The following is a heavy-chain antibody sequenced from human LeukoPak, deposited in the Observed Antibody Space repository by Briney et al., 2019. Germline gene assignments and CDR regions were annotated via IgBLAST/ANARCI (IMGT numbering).Heavy chain of an antibody. J-gene: IGHJ4*02. CDR3: ARVLQYYDILTGPIDY. Sequence: GGSLRLSCAASGFTFSSYSMNWVRQAPGKGLEWVSSISSSSSYIYYADSVKGRFTISRDNAKKSLYLQMNSLRAEDTAVYYCARVLQYYDILTGPIDYWGQGTLVTVSS. CDR1: GFTFSSYS. D-gene: IGHD3-9*01. V-gene: IGHV3-21*01. CDR2: ISSSSSYI.